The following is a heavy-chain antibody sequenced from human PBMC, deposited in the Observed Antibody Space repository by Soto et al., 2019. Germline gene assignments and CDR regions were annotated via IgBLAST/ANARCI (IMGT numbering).Heavy chain of an antibody. CDR2: INPNAGGT. Sequence: VASVKVSCKTSGYAFTDYHLHWVRQAPGQGLEWMGWINPNAGGTQYAEKFRGRVTMTRDTSLSTAYMEVSRLRSDDTAIYYCARENSGKWFLLLSNYWGLGTLVTVSS. CDR1: GYAFTDYH. D-gene: IGHD3-10*01. J-gene: IGHJ4*02. V-gene: IGHV1-2*02. CDR3: ARENSGKWFLLLSNY.